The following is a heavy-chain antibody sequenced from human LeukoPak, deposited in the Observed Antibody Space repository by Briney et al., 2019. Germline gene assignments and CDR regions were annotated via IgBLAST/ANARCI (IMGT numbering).Heavy chain of an antibody. V-gene: IGHV4-31*03. Sequence: SQTLSLTCTVSGGSISSGGYYWSWIRQHPGQGLEWIGYIYYSGSTYYNPSLKSRVTISVDTSKNQFSLKLSSVTAADTAVYYCARDIGDYLPMSDWGQGTLVTVSS. J-gene: IGHJ4*02. CDR2: IYYSGST. CDR3: ARDIGDYLPMSD. D-gene: IGHD4-17*01. CDR1: GGSISSGGYY.